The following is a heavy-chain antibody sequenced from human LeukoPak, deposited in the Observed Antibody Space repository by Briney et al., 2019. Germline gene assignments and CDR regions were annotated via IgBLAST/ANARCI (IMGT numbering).Heavy chain of an antibody. V-gene: IGHV4-61*02. Sequence: SQTLSLTCTVSGGSISSGSYYWSWIRQPAGKGLEWIGRIYTSGGTNCNPSLESRVTILIDTPKNQFSLRLSSVTAADTAVYYCARSYSSSWYSSFDIWGHGTMVTVSS. J-gene: IGHJ3*02. CDR2: IYTSGGT. D-gene: IGHD6-13*01. CDR1: GGSISSGSYY. CDR3: ARSYSSSWYSSFDI.